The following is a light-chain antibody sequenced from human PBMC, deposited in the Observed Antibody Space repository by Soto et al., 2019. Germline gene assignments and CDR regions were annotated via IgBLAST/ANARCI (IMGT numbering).Light chain of an antibody. CDR1: QSVNNN. CDR2: DSS. Sequence: WTRSPPPLYVGVGDRVTIPCGASQSVNNNLAWYRQKPGKAPGRLIYDSSTRAAGVPARFSGSGSGTDFTLTVSSLEPEDFAAYYCQQRSDWPWTFGRGTKVDIK. J-gene: IGKJ1*01. V-gene: IGKV3-11*01. CDR3: QQRSDWPWT.